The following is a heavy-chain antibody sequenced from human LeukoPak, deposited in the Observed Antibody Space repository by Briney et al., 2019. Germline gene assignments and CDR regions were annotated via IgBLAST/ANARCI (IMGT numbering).Heavy chain of an antibody. Sequence: SGTLSLTCTVSGGSISSYYWSWIRQPPGKGLEWIGYIYYSGSTNYNPSLKSRVTISVDTSKNQFSLKLSSVTAADTAVYYCASFPGYSYGPTGDYWGQGTLVTVSS. CDR1: GGSISSYY. J-gene: IGHJ4*02. CDR3: ASFPGYSYGPTGDY. V-gene: IGHV4-59*01. D-gene: IGHD5-18*01. CDR2: IYYSGST.